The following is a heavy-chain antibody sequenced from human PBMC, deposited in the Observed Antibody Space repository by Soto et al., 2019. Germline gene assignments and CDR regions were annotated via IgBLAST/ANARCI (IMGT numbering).Heavy chain of an antibody. V-gene: IGHV4-59*01. CDR3: ARRYGGNFDY. CDR1: CGSISSYY. Sequence: SETLSLTCTVPCGSISSYYWSWIRQPPGKGLEWIGYIYYSGSTNYNPSIKSQVTISVDTSKNQFSLKLSSVTAADTAVYYCARRYGGNFDYWGQGTLVTVS. J-gene: IGHJ4*02. CDR2: IYYSGST. D-gene: IGHD3-16*01.